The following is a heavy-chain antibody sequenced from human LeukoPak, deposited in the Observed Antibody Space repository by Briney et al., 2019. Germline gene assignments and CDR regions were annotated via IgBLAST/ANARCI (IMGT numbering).Heavy chain of an antibody. V-gene: IGHV4-59*01. D-gene: IGHD3-22*01. Sequence: TSETLSLTCTVSGGSISSYYWSWIRQPPGKGLEWIGYIYYSGSTNYNPSLKSRVTISVDTSKNQFSLKLSSVTAADTAVYYCARESYHYDSSGYYSHFDYWGQGTLVTVSS. CDR2: IYYSGST. J-gene: IGHJ4*02. CDR1: GGSISSYY. CDR3: ARESYHYDSSGYYSHFDY.